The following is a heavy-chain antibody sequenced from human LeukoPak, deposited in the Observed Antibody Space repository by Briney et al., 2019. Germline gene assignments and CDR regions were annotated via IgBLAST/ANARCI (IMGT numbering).Heavy chain of an antibody. CDR1: GLTFSDHY. Sequence: GGSLRLSCAASGLTFSDHYMSWIRQAPGKGLEWISYISSSGSTIYYADSVKGRFTISRDNARNSLYLQMNSLRAEDTAVYYCARERAVASLRPYYFDYWGQGTLVTVSS. CDR3: ARERAVASLRPYYFDY. D-gene: IGHD6-6*01. CDR2: ISSSGSTI. V-gene: IGHV3-11*01. J-gene: IGHJ4*02.